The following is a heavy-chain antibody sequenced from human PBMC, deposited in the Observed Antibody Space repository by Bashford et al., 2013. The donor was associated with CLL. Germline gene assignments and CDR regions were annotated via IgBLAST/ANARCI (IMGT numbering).Heavy chain of an antibody. CDR2: INPNSGGT. V-gene: IGHV1-2*02. J-gene: IGHJ6*02. CDR3: AREGRAMHGGMDV. CDR1: GYTFTDYY. Sequence: ASVKVSCKASGYTFTDYYMHWVRQAPGQGLEWMGWINPNSGGTNYAQKFQGRVTMTRDTSISTAYVEVSSLRSDDAAVFYCAREGRAMHGGMDVWGQGTTVTVSS.